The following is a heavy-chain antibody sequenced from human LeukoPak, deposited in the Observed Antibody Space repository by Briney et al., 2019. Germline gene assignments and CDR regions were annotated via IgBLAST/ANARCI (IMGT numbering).Heavy chain of an antibody. V-gene: IGHV1-58*01. CDR2: IVVGSGNT. J-gene: IGHJ4*02. Sequence: ASVKVSCKASGFTFTSSAVQWVRQARGQRLEWIGWIVVGSGNTNYAQKFQERVTITRDMSTSTAYMELSSLRSEDTAVYYCAASGYCSGGSHYSDYWGQGTLVTVSS. CDR1: GFTFTSSA. D-gene: IGHD2-15*01. CDR3: AASGYCSGGSHYSDY.